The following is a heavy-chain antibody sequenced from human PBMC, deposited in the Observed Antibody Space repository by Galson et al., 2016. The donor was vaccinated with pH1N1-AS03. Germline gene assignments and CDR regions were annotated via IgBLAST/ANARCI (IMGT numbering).Heavy chain of an antibody. CDR2: IIPNRGTE. CDR1: GGGPSGQA. V-gene: IGHV1-69*04. D-gene: IGHD5-12*01. CDR3: AIVGRGSGGYDHNEYYGRDD. Sequence: SVRLSCTGSGGGPSGQAVNWVRQAPGQGLEWLGRIIPNRGTESYGQTLKGRVTITADTSTETAHMELLSLTSEDTAVYFCAIVGRGSGGYDHNEYYGRDDWGQGTTVIVSS. J-gene: IGHJ6*02.